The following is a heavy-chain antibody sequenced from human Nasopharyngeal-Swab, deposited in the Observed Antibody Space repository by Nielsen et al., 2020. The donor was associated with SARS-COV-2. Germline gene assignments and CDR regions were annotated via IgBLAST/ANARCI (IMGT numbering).Heavy chain of an antibody. CDR2: LGAKAPPFSA. Sequence: VRQMPGKGLEWVGRLGAKAPPFSATYAASVKGRFTISRDDSKNTAFLQMDSLKTEDTALYYCTTDYYFDYWGQGTLVTVSS. CDR3: TTDYYFDY. J-gene: IGHJ4*02. V-gene: IGHV3-73*01.